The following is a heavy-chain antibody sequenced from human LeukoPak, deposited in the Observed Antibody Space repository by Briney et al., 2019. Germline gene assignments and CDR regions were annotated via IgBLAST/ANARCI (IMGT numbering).Heavy chain of an antibody. D-gene: IGHD2-15*01. J-gene: IGHJ3*02. CDR3: ARQRLDCSGGSCHTDAFDI. Sequence: PGGSLRLSCAAAGFTLSTYWMHWVRQAPGKGLVWVSRINPDGRTTRYANSVTGRFTISRDNAKNTADLQMSSLRSEDTAVYYCARQRLDCSGGSCHTDAFDIWGQGTMVTVSS. CDR2: INPDGRTT. CDR1: GFTLSTYW. V-gene: IGHV3-74*01.